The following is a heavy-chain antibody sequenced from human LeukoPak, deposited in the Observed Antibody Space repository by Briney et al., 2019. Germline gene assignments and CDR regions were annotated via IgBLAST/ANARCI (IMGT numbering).Heavy chain of an antibody. D-gene: IGHD1-26*01. CDR1: GFTFSDYY. CDR2: ISSSGSTI. V-gene: IGHV3-11*01. Sequence: GGSLRLSCAASGFTFSDYYMSWIRQAPGKGLEWVSYISSSGSTIYHADSVKGRFTISRDNAKNSLYLQMNSLRAEDTAVYYCARGNSGSYYGYYYYGMDVWGQGTTVTVSS. CDR3: ARGNSGSYYGYYYYGMDV. J-gene: IGHJ6*02.